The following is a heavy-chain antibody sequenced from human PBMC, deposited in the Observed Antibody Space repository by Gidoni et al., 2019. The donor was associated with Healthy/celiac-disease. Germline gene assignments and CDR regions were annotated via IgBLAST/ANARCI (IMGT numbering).Heavy chain of an antibody. V-gene: IGHV3-43D*04. J-gene: IGHJ4*02. D-gene: IGHD6-19*01. CDR2: ISWDGGST. CDR1: GSTFDDYA. Sequence: EMQLVESGGVVVQPGGSLRLSCAASGSTFDDYAMHWVRQAPGKGLEWVSLISWDGGSTYYADSVKGRFTISRDNSKNSLYLQMNSLRAEDTALYYCAKDMGDSSGWNFDYWGQGTLVTVSS. CDR3: AKDMGDSSGWNFDY.